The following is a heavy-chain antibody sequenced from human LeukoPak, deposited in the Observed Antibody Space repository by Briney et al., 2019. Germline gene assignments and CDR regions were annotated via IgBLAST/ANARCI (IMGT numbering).Heavy chain of an antibody. J-gene: IGHJ6*03. CDR1: GGSFSGYY. CDR2: INHSGST. V-gene: IGHV4-34*01. D-gene: IGHD6-13*01. Sequence: SETLSLTCAVYGGSFSGYYWSWIRQPPGKGLEWIGEINHSGSTNYNPSLKSRVTISVDTSKNQFSLKLSSVTAADTAVYYCARGDLYSSSWYRYYYYYMDVWGKGTTVTVSS. CDR3: ARGDLYSSSWYRYYYYYMDV.